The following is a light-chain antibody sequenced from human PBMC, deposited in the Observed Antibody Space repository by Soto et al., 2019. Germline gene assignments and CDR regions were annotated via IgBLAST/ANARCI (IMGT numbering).Light chain of an antibody. CDR1: QSLLHSNGYNY. V-gene: IGKV2-28*01. J-gene: IGKJ1*01. Sequence: DIVMTQSPLSLPVTPGEPASISCRSSQSLLHSNGYNYLDWYLQKPGQSPQLLICLSSNRASGVPDRFSGSGAGTDFTLKISRVEAEDVGVYYRMQALQTPTFGQGTKVEI. CDR3: MQALQTPT. CDR2: LSS.